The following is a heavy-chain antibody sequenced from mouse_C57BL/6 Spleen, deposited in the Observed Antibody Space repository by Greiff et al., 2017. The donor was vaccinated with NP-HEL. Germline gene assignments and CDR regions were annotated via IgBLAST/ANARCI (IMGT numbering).Heavy chain of an antibody. V-gene: IGHV1-15*01. CDR2: IDPETGGT. Sequence: QVQLQQSGAELVRPGASVTLSCKASGYTFTDYEMHWVKQTPVHGLEWIGAIDPETGGTAYNQKFKGKAILTADKSSSTAYMELRSLTSEDSAVYYCTRCITTVVALDYWGQGTTLTVSS. J-gene: IGHJ2*01. CDR3: TRCITTVVALDY. CDR1: GYTFTDYE. D-gene: IGHD1-1*01.